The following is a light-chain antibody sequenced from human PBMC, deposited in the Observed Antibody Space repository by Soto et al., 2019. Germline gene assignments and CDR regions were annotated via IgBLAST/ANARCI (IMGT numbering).Light chain of an antibody. Sequence: EIVMTPSPATLSVSTGERATLSCRASQSVSRNLVWYQLKPGQPPRLLIYDASTRASGVPPRFSGSGSGTEFTLTISSLQSEDFAVYYCQQYNHWPPGYTFAQGTRLEIK. CDR3: QQYNHWPPGYT. V-gene: IGKV3-15*01. CDR2: DAS. J-gene: IGKJ2*01. CDR1: QSVSRN.